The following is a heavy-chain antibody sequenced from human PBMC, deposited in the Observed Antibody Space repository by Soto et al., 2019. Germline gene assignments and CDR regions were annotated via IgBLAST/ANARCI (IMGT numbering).Heavy chain of an antibody. CDR1: GFTFSSYA. CDR2: ISIRGGDA. D-gene: IGHD6-6*01. Sequence: QVQLVESGGGVVQPGKSLRLSCAASGFTFSSYAMHWARQAPGKGLEWVTVISIRGGDAYYAESVRGRFTISRDDSKNTLYQQMESLRVGDTAGYYCAGVTIVARHHIDYWGQGTLVTVSS. CDR3: AGVTIVARHHIDY. V-gene: IGHV3-30*03. J-gene: IGHJ4*02.